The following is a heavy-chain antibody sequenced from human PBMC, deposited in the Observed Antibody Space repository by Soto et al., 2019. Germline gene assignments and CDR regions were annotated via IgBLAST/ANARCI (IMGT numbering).Heavy chain of an antibody. CDR3: ARGRKEYRSSWYVD. J-gene: IGHJ4*02. CDR2: VDHSGST. Sequence: QVQLQQWGAGLLTPSETLSLTCAVYGGSFSGYCWRWIRQPPGKGLEWIGEVDHSGSTNYTPSLKSRVTSSVDTSKNQFYLELSSVTAADTAVYYCARGRKEYRSSWYVDWGQGTLVTVSS. V-gene: IGHV4-34*01. D-gene: IGHD6-13*01. CDR1: GGSFSGYC.